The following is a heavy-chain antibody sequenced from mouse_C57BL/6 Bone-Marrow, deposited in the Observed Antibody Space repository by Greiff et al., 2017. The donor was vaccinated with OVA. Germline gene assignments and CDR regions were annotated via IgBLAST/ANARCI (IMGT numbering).Heavy chain of an antibody. CDR2: IDPSDSYT. J-gene: IGHJ2*01. V-gene: IGHV1-69*01. D-gene: IGHD1-1*01. Sequence: QVQLQQSGAELVMPGASVKLSCKASGYTFTSYWMHWVKQRPGQGLEWIGEIDPSDSYTNYNQKFKGKSTLTVDKSSSTAYMQLSSLTSEDSAVYYCARGGAYGSSLYYFDYWGQGTTLTVSS. CDR1: GYTFTSYW. CDR3: ARGGAYGSSLYYFDY.